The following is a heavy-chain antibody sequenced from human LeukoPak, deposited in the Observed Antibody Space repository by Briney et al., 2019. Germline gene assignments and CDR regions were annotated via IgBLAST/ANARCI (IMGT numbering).Heavy chain of an antibody. CDR2: ISGSGGST. V-gene: IGHV3-23*01. D-gene: IGHD3-10*01. J-gene: IGHJ4*02. CDR3: AKGRITMVRGVHDY. Sequence: GGSLRLSCAASGFTFSSYSMNWVRQAPGKGLEWVSAISGSGGSTYYADSVKGRFTISRDNSKNTLYLQMNSLRAEDTAVYYCAKGRITMVRGVHDYWGQGTLVTVSS. CDR1: GFTFSSYS.